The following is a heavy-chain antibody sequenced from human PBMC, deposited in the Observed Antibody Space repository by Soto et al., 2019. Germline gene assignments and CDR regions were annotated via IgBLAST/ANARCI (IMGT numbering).Heavy chain of an antibody. Sequence: GGSLRLSCAASGFTFSNAWMNWVRQAPGKGLEWVGRIKSKTDGGTTDYAAPVKGRFTISRDDSKNTLYLQMNSLKTEDTAVYYCNRDIVVVPAAPDYYYGMDVWGQGTKVTVSS. D-gene: IGHD2-2*01. CDR3: NRDIVVVPAAPDYYYGMDV. CDR2: IKSKTDGGTT. V-gene: IGHV3-15*07. J-gene: IGHJ6*02. CDR1: GFTFSNAW.